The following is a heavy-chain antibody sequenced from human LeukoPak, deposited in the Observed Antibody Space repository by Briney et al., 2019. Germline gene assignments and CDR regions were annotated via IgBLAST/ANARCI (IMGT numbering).Heavy chain of an antibody. CDR1: GGSISSYY. V-gene: IGHV4-59*01. D-gene: IGHD5-12*01. J-gene: IGHJ4*02. CDR3: ASVDIVATTFDY. Sequence: SETLSLTCTVSGGSISSYYWSWIRQPPGKGLEWIGYIYYSGSTNYNPSLKSRVTISVDTSKNQFSLELSSVTAADTAMYYCASVDIVATTFDYWGQGTLVTVSS. CDR2: IYYSGST.